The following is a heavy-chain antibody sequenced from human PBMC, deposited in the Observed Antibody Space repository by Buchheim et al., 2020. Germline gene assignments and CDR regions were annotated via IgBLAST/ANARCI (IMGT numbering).Heavy chain of an antibody. J-gene: IGHJ4*02. CDR1: GFTFSSYA. CDR3: TKGRYSSSWINFDY. CDR2: ISGTGDST. V-gene: IGHV3-23*01. Sequence: EVQLLESGGGLVQPGGSLRLSCVASGFTFSSYAMSWVRQAPGKGLEWVSAISGTGDSTYYADSVKGRFTISRDNSKNTLFLQVNSLRAEDTAVYYCTKGRYSSSWINFDYWGQGTL. D-gene: IGHD6-13*01.